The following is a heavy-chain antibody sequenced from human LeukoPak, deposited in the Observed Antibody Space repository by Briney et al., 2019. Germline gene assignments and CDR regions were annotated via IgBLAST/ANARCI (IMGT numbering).Heavy chain of an antibody. CDR1: GFTFSGSA. V-gene: IGHV3-73*01. D-gene: IGHD2-15*01. Sequence: GGSLRLPCAASGFTFSGSAVHWVRQSSGKGLEWVGHIDKKDNLYATAYAESVKGRFTISRDDSKDTAFLHMDSLKTEDTALYYCTRDRGTYNWFDPWGQGTLVTVSS. CDR3: TRDRGTYNWFDP. CDR2: IDKKDNLYAT. J-gene: IGHJ5*02.